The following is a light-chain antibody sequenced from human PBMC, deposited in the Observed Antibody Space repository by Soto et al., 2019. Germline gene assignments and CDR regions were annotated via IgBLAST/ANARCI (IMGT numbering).Light chain of an antibody. Sequence: DLPMTQSPSSLSASVGDRVTITCQASQDISNYLNWYQQKPGKAPKLLIYDASNLETGVPSRFSGSGSGTDFTFTISSLQPEDIATYYCQQYDNLPTWTFGQGTKVEI. J-gene: IGKJ1*01. CDR3: QQYDNLPTWT. CDR2: DAS. CDR1: QDISNY. V-gene: IGKV1-33*01.